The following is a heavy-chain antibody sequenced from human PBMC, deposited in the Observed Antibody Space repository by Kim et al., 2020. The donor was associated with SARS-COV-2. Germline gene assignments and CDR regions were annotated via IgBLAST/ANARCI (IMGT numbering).Heavy chain of an antibody. V-gene: IGHV3-23*01. CDR3: AATIAVAGTWAFDI. D-gene: IGHD6-19*01. Sequence: ANPVKGRFTISRDNSKNTLYLQMNSLRAEDTAVYYCAATIAVAGTWAFDIWGQGTMVTVSS. J-gene: IGHJ3*02.